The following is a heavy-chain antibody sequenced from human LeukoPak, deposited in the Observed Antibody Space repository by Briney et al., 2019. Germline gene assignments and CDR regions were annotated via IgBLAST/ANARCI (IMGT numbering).Heavy chain of an antibody. CDR3: AREDDIVVVPASPYGMDV. CDR1: GGTFSSYA. CDR2: IIPIFGTA. J-gene: IGHJ6*04. V-gene: IGHV1-69*13. D-gene: IGHD2-2*01. Sequence: GASVKVSCKASGGTFSSYAISWVRQAPGPGLEWMGGIIPIFGTANYAQKFQGRVTITADESTSTAYMELSSLRSEDTAVYYCAREDDIVVVPASPYGMDVWGKGTTVTVSS.